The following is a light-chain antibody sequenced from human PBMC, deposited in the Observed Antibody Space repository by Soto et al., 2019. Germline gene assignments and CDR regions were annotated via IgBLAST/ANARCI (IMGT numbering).Light chain of an antibody. CDR3: QQYYIYSVT. V-gene: IGKV1-8*01. CDR2: AAS. Sequence: ASKEDRVTITCRASQTISNWLAWYQQKPGKAPKLLIYAASTLQSGVPSRFSGSGSGTDFTLTISCLQSEDFATYYCQQYYIYSVTFCQGSNVAI. J-gene: IGKJ1*01. CDR1: QTISNW.